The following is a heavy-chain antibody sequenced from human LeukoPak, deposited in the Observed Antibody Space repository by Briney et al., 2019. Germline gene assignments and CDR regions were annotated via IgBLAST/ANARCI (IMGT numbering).Heavy chain of an antibody. CDR2: INPTSFGT. J-gene: IGHJ5*02. CDR3: ARFRGSGWYSFDL. CDR1: GYTFTGYY. D-gene: IGHD6-19*01. V-gene: IGHV1-2*02. Sequence: ASVKVSCKASGYTFTGYYVHWVRQAPGQGLEWMGWINPTSFGTKYEQKFQGRVTMTRDTSISTDYMELSDLRSDDTAVYYCARFRGSGWYSFDLWGQGTLVTVSS.